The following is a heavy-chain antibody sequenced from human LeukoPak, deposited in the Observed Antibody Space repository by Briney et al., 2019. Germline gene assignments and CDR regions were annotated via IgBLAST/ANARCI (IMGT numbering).Heavy chain of an antibody. Sequence: PSETLSLTCAVYGGSFSGYYWSWIRQPPGKGLEWIGEINHSGSTNYNPSLKSQVTISVDTSKNQFSLKLSSVTAADTAVYYCATGPNSTYYYDSSGSYWGQGTLVTVSS. V-gene: IGHV4-34*01. CDR3: ATGPNSTYYYDSSGSY. CDR2: INHSGST. CDR1: GGSFSGYY. J-gene: IGHJ4*02. D-gene: IGHD3-22*01.